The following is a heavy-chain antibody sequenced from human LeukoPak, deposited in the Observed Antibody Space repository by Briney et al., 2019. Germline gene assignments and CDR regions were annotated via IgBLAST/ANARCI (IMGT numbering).Heavy chain of an antibody. CDR3: ASGGGATRSGYAFDM. D-gene: IGHD1-26*01. CDR2: IRYDGSNK. V-gene: IGHV3-30*02. J-gene: IGHJ3*02. Sequence: GGSLRLSCAASGFTFSSYGMHWVRQAPGKGLEWVAFIRYDGSNKYDADSVKGRFTISRDNAKNTLYLQMNSLRAEDTAVYYCASGGGATRSGYAFDMWGQGTMVTVSS. CDR1: GFTFSSYG.